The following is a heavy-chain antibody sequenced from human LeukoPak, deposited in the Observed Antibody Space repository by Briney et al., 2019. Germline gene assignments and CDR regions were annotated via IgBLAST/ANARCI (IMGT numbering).Heavy chain of an antibody. V-gene: IGHV3-74*01. Sequence: GGSLRLSCVASGFTFSSLWMHWVRQAPGKGLVWVSRINNDEITTTYADSVKGRFTISRDNAKNTLYLPMNSLRAEDTAIYYCARGGPGTGMDYWGQGALVTVSS. J-gene: IGHJ4*02. D-gene: IGHD1-1*01. CDR3: ARGGPGTGMDY. CDR2: INNDEITT. CDR1: GFTFSSLW.